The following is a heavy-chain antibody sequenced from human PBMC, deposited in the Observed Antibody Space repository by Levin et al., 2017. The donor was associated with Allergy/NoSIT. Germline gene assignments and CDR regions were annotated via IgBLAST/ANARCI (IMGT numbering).Heavy chain of an antibody. CDR3: ARVGPYCSGCPD. D-gene: IGHD2-15*01. J-gene: IGHJ4*02. CDR2: INHSGST. CDR1: GGSFSGYY. Sequence: SQTLSLTCAVYGGSFSGYYWSWIRQPPGKGLEWIGEINHSGSTNYNPSLKSRVTISVDTSKNQFSLKLSSVTAADTAVYYCARVGPYCSGCPDWGQGTLVTVSS. V-gene: IGHV4-34*01.